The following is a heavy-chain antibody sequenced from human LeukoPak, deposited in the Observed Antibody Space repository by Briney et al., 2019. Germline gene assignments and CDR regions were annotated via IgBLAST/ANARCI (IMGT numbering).Heavy chain of an antibody. CDR1: GFSVSRNY. CDR2: IYSGGST. D-gene: IGHD1-1*01. V-gene: IGHV3-66*01. CDR3: ARKTDHQTGGDY. Sequence: PGGCLRLSCAASGFSVSRNYMTWVRQAPGEGLEWVSLIYSGGSTSYADSVKGRFTISRDNSKNTLYFQMNSLRAEDTAVYYCARKTDHQTGGDYWGQGTLVTVSS. J-gene: IGHJ4*02.